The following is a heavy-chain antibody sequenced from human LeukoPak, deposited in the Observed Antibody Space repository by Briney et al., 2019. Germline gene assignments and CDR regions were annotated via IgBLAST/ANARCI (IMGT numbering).Heavy chain of an antibody. J-gene: IGHJ6*02. CDR2: INHSGST. CDR3: ARVGSSSDRYYYYGMDV. V-gene: IGHV4-34*01. CDR1: GGSFSGYY. Sequence: PSETLSLTCAVYGGSFSGYYWSWIRQPPGKGLEWIGEINHSGSTNYNPSLKSRVTISVDTSKNQFSLKLSSVTAADTAVYYCARVGSSSDRYYYYGMDVWGQGTTVTVSS. D-gene: IGHD3-10*01.